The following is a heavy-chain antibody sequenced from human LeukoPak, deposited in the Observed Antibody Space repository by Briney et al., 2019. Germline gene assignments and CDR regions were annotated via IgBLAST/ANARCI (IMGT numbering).Heavy chain of an antibody. Sequence: SETLSLTCTVSGGSISSYYWGWIRQPPGKGLEWIGSIYYSGSTYYNPSLKSRVTISVDTSKNQFSLKLSSVTAADTAVYYCAQSITMVRGVAYYFDYWGQGTLVTVSS. CDR1: GGSISSYY. CDR3: AQSITMVRGVAYYFDY. V-gene: IGHV4-39*01. CDR2: IYYSGST. J-gene: IGHJ4*02. D-gene: IGHD3-10*01.